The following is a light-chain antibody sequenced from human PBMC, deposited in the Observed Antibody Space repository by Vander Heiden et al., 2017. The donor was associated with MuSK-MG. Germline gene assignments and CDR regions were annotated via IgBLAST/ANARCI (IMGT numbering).Light chain of an antibody. J-gene: IGKJ4*01. V-gene: IGKV3-15*01. CDR3: LQDSVWPLT. CDR2: GAS. CDR1: ESVSIN. Sequence: EIVMTQSPATLSVSPGERATLSCRASESVSINLAWYQQKPGQAPRLLIYGASIRATTIPARFSGSGSGTEFTLTITSLQSEDFAVYYCLQDSVWPLTFGGGSKVEIK.